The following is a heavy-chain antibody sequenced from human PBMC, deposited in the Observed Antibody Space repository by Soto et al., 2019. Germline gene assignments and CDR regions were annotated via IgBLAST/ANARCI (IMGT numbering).Heavy chain of an antibody. CDR1: GFTFSSYA. J-gene: IGHJ4*02. Sequence: QVQLVESGGGVVQPGRSLRLSCAASGFTFSSYAMHWVRQAPGKGLEWVAVLSYDGSNNYYADSVKGRFTISRDNSKNTLYLQMTSLRPEDTAVYYCAKEGYLDSSGQFDYWGQGTLGTVSS. CDR3: AKEGYLDSSGQFDY. D-gene: IGHD3-22*01. CDR2: LSYDGSNN. V-gene: IGHV3-30-3*01.